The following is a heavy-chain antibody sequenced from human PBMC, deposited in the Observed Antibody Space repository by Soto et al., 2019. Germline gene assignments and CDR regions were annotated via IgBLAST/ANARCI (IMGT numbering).Heavy chain of an antibody. Sequence: QLQLQESGPGLVKPSETLSLTCTVSGGSISSDSYYWGWIRQPPGKGLERIGTIYYSGSTHYNPSLKSRVTVSAATSKNQFSLKLRSVTAADTAVYYCARLRGGLVTNAFDIWGQGTTVTVSS. V-gene: IGHV4-39*01. CDR3: ARLRGGLVTNAFDI. CDR1: GGSISSDSYY. J-gene: IGHJ3*02. CDR2: IYYSGST. D-gene: IGHD6-19*01.